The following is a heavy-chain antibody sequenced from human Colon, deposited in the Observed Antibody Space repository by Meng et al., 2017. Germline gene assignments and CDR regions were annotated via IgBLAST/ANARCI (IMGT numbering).Heavy chain of an antibody. CDR1: GFTFNNYY. J-gene: IGHJ5*02. Sequence: EGGLVEVGGGLVQPGGSLGLSCAASGFTFNNYYISWVRQAPGKGLEWVANRKQDASEKNFVDSVKGRFSIFRDNVKNSVYLQMDSLRVEDTAVYYCARDSQGPRTWGQGTLVTVSS. V-gene: IGHV3-7*01. CDR3: ARDSQGPRT. CDR2: RKQDASEK.